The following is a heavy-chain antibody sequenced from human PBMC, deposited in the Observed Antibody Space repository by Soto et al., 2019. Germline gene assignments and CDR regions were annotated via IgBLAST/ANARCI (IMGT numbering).Heavy chain of an antibody. CDR2: IYHSGST. CDR3: GRDDCSGGSCYYDDVMTF. Sequence: WETLSLTCAVSGYSISSGYYWGWIQQPPGKGLGWIGSIYHSGSTYYNPSLKSRVTISVDTSKNQFSLQLSSVTAADTAVYYCGRDDCSGGSCYYDDVMTFRGQGTTVPAS. CDR1: GYSISSGYY. J-gene: IGHJ6*02. D-gene: IGHD2-15*01. V-gene: IGHV4-38-2*01.